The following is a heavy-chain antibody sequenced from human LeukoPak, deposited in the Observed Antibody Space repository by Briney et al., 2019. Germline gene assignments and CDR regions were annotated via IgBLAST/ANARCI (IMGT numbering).Heavy chain of an antibody. Sequence: SETLSLTCTVSGDSISNSRHHWGWIRQPPGKGLEWIGSIYYSGSTYYNPSLKSRVTISVDTSKNQFSLKLSSVTAADTAVYYCASLPAITMVRGAVMDVWGKGTTVTVSS. J-gene: IGHJ6*03. CDR2: IYYSGST. D-gene: IGHD3-10*01. V-gene: IGHV4-39*07. CDR3: ASLPAITMVRGAVMDV. CDR1: GDSISNSRHH.